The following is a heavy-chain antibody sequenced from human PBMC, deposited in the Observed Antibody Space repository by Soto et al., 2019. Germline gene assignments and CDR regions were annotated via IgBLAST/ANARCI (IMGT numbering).Heavy chain of an antibody. CDR2: IAVGSGYT. J-gene: IGHJ4*02. CDR3: AADATAWQQMVPSDY. D-gene: IGHD2-8*01. Sequence: QMQLEQSGPEVKKPGTSVKVSCKASGFTFTNSAFQWVRQARGQRLEWIGWIAVGSGYTNYAQRFQDRVTLTRDMSTATTYMELSRLTSEDTAIYYCAADATAWQQMVPSDYWGQGTLVTVSS. CDR1: GFTFTNSA. V-gene: IGHV1-58*01.